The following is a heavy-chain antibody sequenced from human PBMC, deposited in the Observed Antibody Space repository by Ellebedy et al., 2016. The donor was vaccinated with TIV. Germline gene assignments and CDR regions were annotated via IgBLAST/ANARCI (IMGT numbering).Heavy chain of an antibody. J-gene: IGHJ5*02. CDR1: GFTFSSYS. Sequence: GGSLRLXXPASGFTFSSYSMNWVRQAPGKGLDGVPYINISSSTIYYADSVKGRFTISRDNSKSTLYLQMNSMRAEDTAVYYCAKIYSSRSYWEEQNNRLDPWGQGTLVTVSS. CDR2: INISSSTI. CDR3: AKIYSSRSYWEEQNNRLDP. D-gene: IGHD1-26*01. V-gene: IGHV3-48*01.